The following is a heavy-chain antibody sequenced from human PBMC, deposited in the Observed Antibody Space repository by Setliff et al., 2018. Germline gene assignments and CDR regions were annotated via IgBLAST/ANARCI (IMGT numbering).Heavy chain of an antibody. CDR1: GGTFSSYA. CDR3: ARRGLPAYLTGAYYYYYMDV. D-gene: IGHD7-27*01. V-gene: IGHV1-69*13. Sequence: VASVKVSCKASGGTFSSYAISWVRQAPGQGLEWMGGIIPIFGTANYAQKFQGRVTITADESTSTAYMELSSLRSEDTAVYYCARRGLPAYLTGAYYYYYMDVWGKGTTVTVSS. CDR2: IIPIFGTA. J-gene: IGHJ6*03.